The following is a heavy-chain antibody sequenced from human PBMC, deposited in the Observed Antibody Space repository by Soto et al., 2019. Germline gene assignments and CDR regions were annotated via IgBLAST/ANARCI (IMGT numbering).Heavy chain of an antibody. CDR3: SRLGTPSSGLDY. CDR1: GGSTSRYY. Sequence: SETLSLTCTGSGGSTSRYYWSWIRQPPGKGLEWIGYIYYSGRTNYNPSLKSRVTISVDTSKNQFSLKLSSVTAADTYFYYCSRLGTPSSGLDYRGQRTPVPVSA. J-gene: IGHJ4*01. D-gene: IGHD1-1*01. V-gene: IGHV4-59*08. CDR2: IYYSGRT.